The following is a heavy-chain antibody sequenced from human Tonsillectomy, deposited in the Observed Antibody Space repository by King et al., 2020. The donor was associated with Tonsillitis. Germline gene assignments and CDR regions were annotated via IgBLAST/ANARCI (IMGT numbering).Heavy chain of an antibody. J-gene: IGHJ3*02. V-gene: IGHV3-30*18. CDR2: ISFEGNNK. D-gene: IGHD1-26*01. Sequence: VQLVESGGGVVQPGKSLRLSCAASGFTFKTYGMHWVRQAPGKGLEWVAVISFEGNNKYYADSVKGRFTISRDNSKNTLYLQMNSLRAEDTAVYYCAKPTGAAWELHDAFDIWGQGTMVTVSS. CDR3: AKPTGAAWELHDAFDI. CDR1: GFTFKTYG.